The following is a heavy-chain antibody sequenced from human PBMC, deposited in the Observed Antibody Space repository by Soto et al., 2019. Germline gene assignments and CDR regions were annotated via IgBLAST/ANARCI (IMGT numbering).Heavy chain of an antibody. J-gene: IGHJ4*02. V-gene: IGHV3-33*08. D-gene: IGHD3-22*01. CDR3: ARFSGSSGYYDY. Sequence: QVQLVESGGGVVQPGRSLRLSCAASGFTFSSYAMHWVRQAPGKGLEWVAVIWYDGSNKYYADSVKGRFTISRDNSKNTLYLQMNSLRAEDTAVYYCARFSGSSGYYDYWGQGTLVTVSS. CDR2: IWYDGSNK. CDR1: GFTFSSYA.